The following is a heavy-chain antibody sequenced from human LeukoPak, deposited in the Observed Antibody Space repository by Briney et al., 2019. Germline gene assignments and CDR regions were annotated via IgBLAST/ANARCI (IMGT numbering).Heavy chain of an antibody. CDR1: GFTFSSYE. CDR3: ARDRNWNYAYN. CDR2: ISSSGSTI. D-gene: IGHD1-7*01. J-gene: IGHJ4*02. V-gene: IGHV3-48*03. Sequence: GVLRLSCAASGFTFSSYEMNWVRQAPGKGLEWVSYISSSGSTIYYADSVKGRFTISRDNAKNSLYLQMNSLRAEDTAVYYCARDRNWNYAYNWGQGTLVTVSS.